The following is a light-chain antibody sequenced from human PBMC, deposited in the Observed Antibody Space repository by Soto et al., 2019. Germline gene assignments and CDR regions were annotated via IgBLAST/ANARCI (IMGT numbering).Light chain of an antibody. CDR1: QSFNYNC. CDR3: QQYRSSSPT. Sequence: EIVLTQSPGTLSLSTGERATLSCRASQSFNYNCLAWYQQKPGQAPRLLIYGASSRATGIPDRFSGSGSGTDFTLTISKLEPEDFAVHYCQQYRSSSPTFGGGTKVEIK. CDR2: GAS. V-gene: IGKV3-20*01. J-gene: IGKJ4*01.